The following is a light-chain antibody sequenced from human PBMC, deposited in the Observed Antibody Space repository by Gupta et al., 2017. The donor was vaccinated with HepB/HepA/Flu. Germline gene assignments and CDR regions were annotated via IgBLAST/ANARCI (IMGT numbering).Light chain of an antibody. CDR3: HQYGSSPRT. J-gene: IGKJ1*01. CDR2: GAS. CDR1: QTVSNNY. V-gene: IGKV3-20*01. Sequence: ETVLTQSPGPLSLSPGERATLSCRASQTVSNNYLAWYQQKPGQAPRLLIYGASSRATGIPDRFSGSGSGTDFTLAISRLEPEDFAVFYCHQYGSSPRTFGQGTKVEIK.